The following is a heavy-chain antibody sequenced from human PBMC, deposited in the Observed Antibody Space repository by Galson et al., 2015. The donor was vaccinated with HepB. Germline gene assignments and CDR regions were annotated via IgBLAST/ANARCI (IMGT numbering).Heavy chain of an antibody. J-gene: IGHJ4*02. V-gene: IGHV1-2*04. CDR2: INPSSGGT. D-gene: IGHD3-3*01. CDR1: GYTFTGYY. CDR3: AREDDFWSGTYYFDY. Sequence: SVKVSCKASGYTFTGYYMHWVRQAPGQGLEWMGWINPSSGGTNYAQKFQGWVTMTRDTSISTAYMELSRLRSDDTAVYYCAREDDFWSGTYYFDYWGQGTLVTVSS.